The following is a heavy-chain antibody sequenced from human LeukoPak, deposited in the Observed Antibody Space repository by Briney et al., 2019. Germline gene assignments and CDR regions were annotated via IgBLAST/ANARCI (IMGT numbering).Heavy chain of an antibody. D-gene: IGHD5-18*01. Sequence: SVKVSCKASGGTFSSYAISWVRQAPGQGLEWMGGIIPIFGTANYAQKFQGGVTITADESTSTAYMELSSLRSEDTAVYYCARVGTVDTAMVTVDYYGMDVWGQGTTVTVSS. J-gene: IGHJ6*02. V-gene: IGHV1-69*13. CDR1: GGTFSSYA. CDR2: IIPIFGTA. CDR3: ARVGTVDTAMVTVDYYGMDV.